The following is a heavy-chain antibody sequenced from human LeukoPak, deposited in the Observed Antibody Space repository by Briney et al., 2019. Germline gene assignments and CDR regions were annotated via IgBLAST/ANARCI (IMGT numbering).Heavy chain of an antibody. CDR2: IKQDRSEK. CDR3: ARLREIPVFGVVTKSTSYFDY. D-gene: IGHD3-3*01. CDR1: GFTFSSYW. V-gene: IGHV3-7*01. J-gene: IGHJ4*02. Sequence: GGSLRLSCAASGFTFSSYWMSWVRQAPGKGLELVANIKQDRSEKYYVDSVKGRFTISRDNAKNSLYLQMNSLRAEDTAVCYCARLREIPVFGVVTKSTSYFDYWGQGTLVTVSS.